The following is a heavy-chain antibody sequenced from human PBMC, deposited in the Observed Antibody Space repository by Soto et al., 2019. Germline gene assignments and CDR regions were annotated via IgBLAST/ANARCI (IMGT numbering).Heavy chain of an antibody. V-gene: IGHV3-23*01. CDR3: ANLPARQPSITMVRGAKPHDAFDI. J-gene: IGHJ3*02. Sequence: PGCCLRLSCAACGFIFSSYAMSVVRQATGKGLEWVSAISGSGGSTYYADSVKGRFTISRDNSKNTLYLQMNSLRAEDTAVYYCANLPARQPSITMVRGAKPHDAFDIWGQGTMVTVSS. CDR2: ISGSGGST. D-gene: IGHD3-10*01. CDR1: GFIFSSYA.